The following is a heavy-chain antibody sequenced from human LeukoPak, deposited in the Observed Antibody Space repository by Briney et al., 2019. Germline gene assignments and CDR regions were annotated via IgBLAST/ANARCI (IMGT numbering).Heavy chain of an antibody. CDR2: ISYDGSNK. J-gene: IGHJ4*02. Sequence: GRSLRLSCAASGFTFSSYAMHWVRQAPGKGLEWVAVISYDGSNKYYADSVKGRFTISRDNSKNTLYLQMNSLRAEDTAVYYCARDRAITGTWEGALSYWGQGTLVTVSS. V-gene: IGHV3-30-3*01. CDR3: ARDRAITGTWEGALSY. D-gene: IGHD1-7*01. CDR1: GFTFSSYA.